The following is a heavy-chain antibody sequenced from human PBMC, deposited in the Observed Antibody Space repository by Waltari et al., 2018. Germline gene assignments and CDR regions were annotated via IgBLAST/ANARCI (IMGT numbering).Heavy chain of an antibody. CDR1: GGSFSGYY. J-gene: IGHJ4*02. D-gene: IGHD3-10*01. CDR3: ARSYGGAIRNFDY. V-gene: IGHV4-34*01. Sequence: QVQLQQWGAGLLKPSETLSLSCGVSGGSFSGYYWNWIRQPPGKGLEWIGEITHSGSTNYNPALKSRLTIAGDSSKNQVSRKLNSVTAADTAVYYCARSYGGAIRNFDYWGQGILVTVSS. CDR2: ITHSGST.